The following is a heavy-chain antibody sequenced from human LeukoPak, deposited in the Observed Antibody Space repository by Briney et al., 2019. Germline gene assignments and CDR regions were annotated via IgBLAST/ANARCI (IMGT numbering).Heavy chain of an antibody. J-gene: IGHJ3*01. D-gene: IGHD2-8*02. CDR2: SNAGNGNT. V-gene: IGHV1-3*02. Sequence: ASVKVSCKASGYTFTSYAMHWVRQAPGQRLEWMGWSNAGNGNTKYSQEFQGRVTITRDTSASTAYMELSSLRSEDTAMYYCAGLVESLANGFDFWGQGTMVTVS. CDR1: GYTFTSYA. CDR3: AGLVESLANGFDF.